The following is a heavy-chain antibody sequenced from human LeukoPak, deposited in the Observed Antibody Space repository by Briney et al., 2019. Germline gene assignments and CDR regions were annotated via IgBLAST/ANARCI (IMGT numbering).Heavy chain of an antibody. V-gene: IGHV4-39*07. Sequence: SETLSLTCIVSGDSISGNSYYWGWIRQPPGKGPEWIGTIHHSGNTYNSPSLKSRVTISVDTSKNQFSLKLSSVTAADTAVYYCASVLMVYARDSWAYFQHWGQGTLVTVSS. J-gene: IGHJ1*01. CDR1: GDSISGNSYY. D-gene: IGHD2-8*01. CDR3: ASVLMVYARDSWAYFQH. CDR2: IHHSGNT.